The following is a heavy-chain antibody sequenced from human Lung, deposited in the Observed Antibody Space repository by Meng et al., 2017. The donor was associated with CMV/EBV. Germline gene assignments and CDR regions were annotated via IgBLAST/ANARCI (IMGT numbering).Heavy chain of an antibody. CDR1: GGSISSSSYY. CDR2: VFHTGAT. CDR3: ARDSLYEPNYGTDV. Sequence: LRLSCTVSGGSISSSSYYWSWIRQHPGKGPEWIGYVFHTGATYYSPSLNSRLTLSLDTSKNQFSLKLSSVTAADTAVYYCARDSLYEPNYGTDVWGPGTTVTVSS. D-gene: IGHD5/OR15-5a*01. V-gene: IGHV4-31*03. J-gene: IGHJ6*02.